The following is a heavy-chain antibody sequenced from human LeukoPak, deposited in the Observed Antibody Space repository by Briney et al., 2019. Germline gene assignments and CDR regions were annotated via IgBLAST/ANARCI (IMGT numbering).Heavy chain of an antibody. D-gene: IGHD3-9*01. Sequence: GGSLRLSCAASGFTVSSNYMSWVRQAPGKGLEWVSVIYSGGNTYYPDSVKGRFTISRDNSKNTLYLQMNSLRAEDTAVYYCARDRPYYDILTGYYIGEAFDIWGQGTMVTVSS. V-gene: IGHV3-53*01. CDR3: ARDRPYYDILTGYYIGEAFDI. CDR2: IYSGGNT. CDR1: GFTVSSNY. J-gene: IGHJ3*02.